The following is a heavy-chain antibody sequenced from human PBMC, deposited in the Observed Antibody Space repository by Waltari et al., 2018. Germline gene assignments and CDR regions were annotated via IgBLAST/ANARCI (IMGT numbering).Heavy chain of an antibody. D-gene: IGHD6-19*01. CDR3: AREGAEQWVVEDYGMDV. CDR1: GFKFSAYA. V-gene: IGHV3-21*02. CDR2: IGSSSSFM. J-gene: IGHJ6*02. Sequence: EVQLVESGGGLVKPGGSLRLACVASGFKFSAYAMNWARQAPGKGLWWVSSIGSSSSFMDYADSVRGRFTVSRDNAKNTLYLQMDTLRAEDTAVYYCAREGAEQWVVEDYGMDVWGQGTTVTVSS.